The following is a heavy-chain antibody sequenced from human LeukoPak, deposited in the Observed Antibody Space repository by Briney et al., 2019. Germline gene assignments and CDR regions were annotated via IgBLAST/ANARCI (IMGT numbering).Heavy chain of an antibody. V-gene: IGHV4-39*01. CDR1: GDSISSSSYY. Sequence: SETLSLTCTVSGDSISSSSYYWGWIRPPPGKGLEWIGSIYYSGSIYYNPSLKSRVTRSIDTSKNQFSLRLTSVTAADTAVYSCARQRIAATDPRLNWFDPWGQGTLVTVSS. D-gene: IGHD6-13*01. J-gene: IGHJ5*02. CDR2: IYYSGSI. CDR3: ARQRIAATDPRLNWFDP.